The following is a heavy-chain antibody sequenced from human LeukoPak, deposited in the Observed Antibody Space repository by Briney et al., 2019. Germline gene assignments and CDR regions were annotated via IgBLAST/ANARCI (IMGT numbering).Heavy chain of an antibody. CDR1: GGSISSYY. Sequence: PSETLSLTCTVSGGSISSYYWSWIRQPPGKGLEWIGYIYYSGSTNYNPSLKSRVTISVDTSKNQFSLKLSSVTAADTAVYYCARGHLLDSNWFDPWGQGTLVTVSS. CDR2: IYYSGST. V-gene: IGHV4-59*01. CDR3: ARGHLLDSNWFDP. J-gene: IGHJ5*02. D-gene: IGHD2-15*01.